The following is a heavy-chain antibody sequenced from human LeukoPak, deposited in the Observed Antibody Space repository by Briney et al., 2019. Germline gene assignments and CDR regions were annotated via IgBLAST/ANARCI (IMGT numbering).Heavy chain of an antibody. CDR3: ASYYDILTGYFPWAFDI. D-gene: IGHD3-9*01. J-gene: IGHJ3*02. V-gene: IGHV6-1*01. CDR2: TYYRSKWYN. CDR1: GDSVSSNSAA. Sequence: SQTLSLTFAISGDSVSSNSAAWNWIRQSPSRGLEWLGRTYYRSKWYNDYAVSVKSRITINPDTSKNQFSLQLNSVTPEDTAVYYCASYYDILTGYFPWAFDIWGQGTMATVSS.